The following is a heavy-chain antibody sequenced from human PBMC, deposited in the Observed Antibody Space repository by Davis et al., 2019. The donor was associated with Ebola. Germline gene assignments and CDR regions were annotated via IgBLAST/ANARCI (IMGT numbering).Heavy chain of an antibody. D-gene: IGHD2-2*01. CDR3: TPDIVLVPAAISYYYGMDV. V-gene: IGHV3-73*01. CDR2: IRSKANSYAT. Sequence: GESLKISCAASGFTFSGSAMHWVRQASGKGLEWVGRIRSKANSYATAYAASVKGRFTISRDDSKSIAYLQMNSLKTEDTAVYYCTPDIVLVPAAISYYYGMDVWGQGTTVTVSS. CDR1: GFTFSGSA. J-gene: IGHJ6*02.